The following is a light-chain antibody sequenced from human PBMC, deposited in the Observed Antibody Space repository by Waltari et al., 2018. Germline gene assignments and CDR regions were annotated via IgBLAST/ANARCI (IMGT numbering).Light chain of an antibody. J-gene: IGLJ1*01. Sequence: QSALTQPASVSGSPGQSITISCTGTSSDVGLYDYVSWYQHHPGKAPKLVIYDVSYRPSVISTRFSASKSGNTASLTISGLQAEDEADYYCTSYTGSSTRYVFGTGTKVTVL. CDR2: DVS. CDR1: SSDVGLYDY. CDR3: TSYTGSSTRYV. V-gene: IGLV2-14*01.